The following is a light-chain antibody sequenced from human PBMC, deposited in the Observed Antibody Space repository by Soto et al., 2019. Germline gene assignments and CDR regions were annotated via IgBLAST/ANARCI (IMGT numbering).Light chain of an antibody. CDR2: EGS. V-gene: IGLV2-23*03. J-gene: IGLJ2*01. Sequence: QSALTQPASVSGSPGQSITISCTATSSDVGSYNLVSWYQQHPGKAPKLMIYEGSKRPSGVSNRFSGSKSGNTASLTISGLQAEDEADYYCCSYAGSSTFVVFGGGTKVTVL. CDR1: SSDVGSYNL. CDR3: CSYAGSSTFVV.